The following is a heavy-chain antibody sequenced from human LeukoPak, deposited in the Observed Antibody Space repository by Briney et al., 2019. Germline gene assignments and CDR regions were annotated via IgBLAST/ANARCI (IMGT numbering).Heavy chain of an antibody. V-gene: IGHV3-53*01. D-gene: IGHD1-26*01. J-gene: IGHJ1*01. CDR1: GFTVSGIH. CDR3: AASIVDFTYGEHFQH. Sequence: GGSLRLSCAVSGFTVSGIHINWVRQAPGKGLEWVSVIYSGGSTYYADSMKGRFTISGDNSKNMAFLQMNSLRVEDTAVYYCAASIVDFTYGEHFQHWGQGTLVTVSS. CDR2: IYSGGST.